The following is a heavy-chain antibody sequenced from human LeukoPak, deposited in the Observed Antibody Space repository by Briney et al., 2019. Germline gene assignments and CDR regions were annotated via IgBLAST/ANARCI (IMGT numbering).Heavy chain of an antibody. CDR2: IKSKTDGGTT. J-gene: IGHJ4*02. D-gene: IGHD6-13*01. CDR3: TTDLGYSSSDFDY. Sequence: GGSLRLSCAASGLTFSNAWMNWVRQAPGKGLEWVGRIKSKTDGGTTDYAAPVKGRFTISRDDSKNTLYLQMNSLKTEDTAVYYCTTDLGYSSSDFDYWGQGTLVTVSS. CDR1: GLTFSNAW. V-gene: IGHV3-15*07.